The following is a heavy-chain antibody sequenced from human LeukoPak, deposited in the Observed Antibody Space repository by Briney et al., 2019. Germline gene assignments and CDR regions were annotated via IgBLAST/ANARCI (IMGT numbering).Heavy chain of an antibody. CDR1: GFTFSGSA. CDR3: TREGAEGYFDWLTGYYYYGMDV. V-gene: IGHV3-73*01. Sequence: GGSLRLSCAASGFTFSGSAMHWVRQASGEGLEWVGRIRSKANSYATAYAASVKGRFTISRDDSKNTAYLQMNSLKTEDTAVYYCTREGAEGYFDWLTGYYYYGMDVWGQGTTVTVSS. J-gene: IGHJ6*02. D-gene: IGHD3-9*01. CDR2: IRSKANSYAT.